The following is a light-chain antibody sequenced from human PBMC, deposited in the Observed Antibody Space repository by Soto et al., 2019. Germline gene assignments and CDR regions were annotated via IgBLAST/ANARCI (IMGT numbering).Light chain of an antibody. J-gene: IGKJ4*01. CDR3: AQGLATPFT. Sequence: EIVLTQSPLSLPVTPGEPASISCRSSQNLLHSNGYNYLNWYLQKPGQSPQLLIYLGPNRASGVPDRFSGSGSGTDFTLTINRVEAEDVGLYFCAQGLATPFTFGGGTKVDIK. V-gene: IGKV2-28*01. CDR1: QNLLHSNGYNY. CDR2: LGP.